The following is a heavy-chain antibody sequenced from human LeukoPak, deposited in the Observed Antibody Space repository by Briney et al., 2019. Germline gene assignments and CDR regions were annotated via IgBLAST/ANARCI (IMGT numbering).Heavy chain of an antibody. CDR2: INHSGST. Sequence: SETLSLTCAVYGGSFSGYYWSWIRQPPGKGLEWIGEINHSGSTNYNPSLKSRVTISVDTSKNQFSLELTSVTATDTAVYFCARLWRYSTSREYYWGQGTLVTVSS. D-gene: IGHD6-6*01. CDR3: ARLWRYSTSREYY. V-gene: IGHV4-34*01. J-gene: IGHJ4*02. CDR1: GGSFSGYY.